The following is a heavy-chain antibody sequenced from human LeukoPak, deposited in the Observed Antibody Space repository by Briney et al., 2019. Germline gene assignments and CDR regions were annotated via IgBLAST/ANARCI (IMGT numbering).Heavy chain of an antibody. V-gene: IGHV3-64D*09. CDR3: AKGASLGYCSGANCYSAY. CDR2: ISSNGRST. Sequence: PGGSLRLSCSASGFTFNSYSMHWVRQGPGKGLEYVSGISSNGRSTYDADSVKGRFTISRDNSKDTLYLQMSRLRAEDTAVYYCAKGASLGYCSGANCYSAYWGQGTLVTVSS. CDR1: GFTFNSYS. J-gene: IGHJ4*02. D-gene: IGHD2-15*01.